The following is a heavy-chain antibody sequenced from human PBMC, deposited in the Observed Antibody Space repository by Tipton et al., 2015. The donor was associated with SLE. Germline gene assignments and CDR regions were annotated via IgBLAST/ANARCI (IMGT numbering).Heavy chain of an antibody. CDR3: AKSPGGRTGVSFFDY. CDR1: GYTFTSYG. CDR2: IIPIFGTA. V-gene: IGHV1-69*18. D-gene: IGHD2-15*01. Sequence: QVQLVQSGAEVKKPGASVKVSCKASGYTFTSYGISWVRQAPGQGLEWMGRIIPIFGTANYAQKFQGRVTITADESTSTAYMELSSLRSEDTAVYYCAKSPGGRTGVSFFDYWGQGTLVTVSS. J-gene: IGHJ4*02.